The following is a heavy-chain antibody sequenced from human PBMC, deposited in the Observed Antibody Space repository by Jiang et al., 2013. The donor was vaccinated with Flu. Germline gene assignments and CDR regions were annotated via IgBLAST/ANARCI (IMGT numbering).Heavy chain of an antibody. Sequence: SLTCTVSGGSISSYYWSWIRQPPGRDWSGLGISITWEHQLQPSLKSRVTISVDTSKNQFSLKLSSVTAADTAVYYCARDRRGREYYYYGMDVWGQGTTVTVSS. CDR1: GGSISSYY. CDR2: SITWEH. V-gene: IGHV4-59*08. J-gene: IGHJ6*02. D-gene: IGHD3-10*01. CDR3: ARDRRGREYYYYGMDV.